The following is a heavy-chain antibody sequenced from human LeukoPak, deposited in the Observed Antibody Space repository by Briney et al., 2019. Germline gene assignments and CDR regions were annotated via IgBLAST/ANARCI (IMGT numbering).Heavy chain of an antibody. Sequence: GGSLRLSCEGSGFSFSSYWMTWVRQSPGKGPEWVANIKQDESETYTVDSVKGRFTISRDNSKNTLYLQINSLRAEDTAVYYCARGRRYCSGGSCYSKANYYYYYMDVWGKGTTVTISS. D-gene: IGHD2-15*01. CDR3: ARGRRYCSGGSCYSKANYYYYYMDV. J-gene: IGHJ6*03. CDR2: IKQDESET. V-gene: IGHV3-7*03. CDR1: GFSFSSYW.